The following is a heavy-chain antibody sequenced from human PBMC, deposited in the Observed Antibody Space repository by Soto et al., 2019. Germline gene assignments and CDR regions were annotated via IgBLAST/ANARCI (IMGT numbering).Heavy chain of an antibody. CDR3: ARLVYDTRLNYMYFDF. J-gene: IGHJ4*02. CDR1: GVSLTIGNW. Sequence: SETLSVICALPGVSLTIGNWGTCFRQFPQRGLEYIGEIFHDGTANYYPSFERRGAMSVGTSRKQFSLKLTSVTAADTSVYFCARLVYDTRLNYMYFDFWGPGTMVTGSS. V-gene: IGHV4-4*02. CDR2: IFHDGTA. D-gene: IGHD3-10*01.